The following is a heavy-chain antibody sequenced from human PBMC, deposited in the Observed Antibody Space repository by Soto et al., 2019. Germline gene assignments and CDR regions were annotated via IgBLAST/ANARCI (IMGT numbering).Heavy chain of an antibody. Sequence: QVQLVESGGGLVKPGGSLRLSCAASGFTFSDYYMSWVRQAPGKGLEWISFISSSDSTTYYADSVKGRFTISRDNAKNSLYLQLNSLRAEDTYVYYSAREESNMLTGWLSDYWGHGTLVTVSS. CDR3: AREESNMLTGWLSDY. CDR1: GFTFSDYY. CDR2: ISSSDSTT. D-gene: IGHD3-9*01. J-gene: IGHJ4*01. V-gene: IGHV3-11*01.